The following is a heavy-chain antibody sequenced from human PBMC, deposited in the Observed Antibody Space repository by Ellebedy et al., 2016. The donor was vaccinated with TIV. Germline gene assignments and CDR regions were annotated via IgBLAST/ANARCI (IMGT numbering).Heavy chain of an antibody. Sequence: SETLSLXCTVSGFSISSIYYTGWIRQPPGKGLEWIGSMYHSGSTNYNPSLKSRVTISLDTYKNQFSLKLSSVTAADTAVYYCARTSRGFEDFEYWGQGTLVTVSS. CDR2: MYHSGST. V-gene: IGHV4-38-2*02. D-gene: IGHD6-19*01. CDR1: GFSISSIYY. CDR3: ARTSRGFEDFEY. J-gene: IGHJ4*02.